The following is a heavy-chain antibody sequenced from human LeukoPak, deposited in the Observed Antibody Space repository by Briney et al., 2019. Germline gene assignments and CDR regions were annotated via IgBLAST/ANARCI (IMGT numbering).Heavy chain of an antibody. V-gene: IGHV4-39*01. J-gene: IGHJ6*02. CDR2: IYYSGST. CDR3: ARQGDSGSYYLKYYYYYGMDV. CDR1: GGSISSSSYY. D-gene: IGHD1-26*01. Sequence: PSETLSLTCTVSGGSISSSSYYWGWIHQPPGKGLEWIGSIYYSGSTYYNPSLKSRVTISVDTSKNQFSLKLSSVTAADTAVYYCARQGDSGSYYLKYYYYYGMDVWGQGTTVTVSS.